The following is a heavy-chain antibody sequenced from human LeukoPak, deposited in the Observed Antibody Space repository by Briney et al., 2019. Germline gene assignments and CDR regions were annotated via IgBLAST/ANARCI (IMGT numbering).Heavy chain of an antibody. CDR1: EFTFTNFW. CDR2: TNRDGSEK. Sequence: PGGSLRLSCAASEFTFTNFWMSWVRQAPGKGLEWVANTNRDGSEKYYVDSVKGRVTISGDNAMNFLYLQLNSLRVDDTAVYYCARDSASCRGCAFDIWGQGTVVTVSS. CDR3: ARDSASCRGCAFDI. J-gene: IGHJ3*02. V-gene: IGHV3-7*01. D-gene: IGHD2-2*01.